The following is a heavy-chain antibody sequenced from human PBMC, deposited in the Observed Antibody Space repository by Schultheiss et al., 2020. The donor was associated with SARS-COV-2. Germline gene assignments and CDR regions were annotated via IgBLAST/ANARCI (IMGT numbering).Heavy chain of an antibody. J-gene: IGHJ6*02. V-gene: IGHV4-34*01. CDR3: ARHGPGSAYYYGMDV. Sequence: SQTLSLTCAVYGGSFSGYYWSWIRQPPGKGLEWIGEINHSGSTNYNPSLKSRVTISVDTSKNQFSLKLSSVTAADTAVYYCARHGPGSAYYYGMDVWGPGTAVTVSS. CDR1: GGSFSGYY. CDR2: INHSGST. D-gene: IGHD2-8*01.